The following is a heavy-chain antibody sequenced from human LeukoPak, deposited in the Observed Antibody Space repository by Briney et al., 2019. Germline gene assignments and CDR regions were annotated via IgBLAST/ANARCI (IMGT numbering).Heavy chain of an antibody. CDR3: ARGSGSYLIDAFDI. V-gene: IGHV1-18*01. Sequence: ASVKVSCKAPGYTFTSYDINWVRQATGRGLEWMGWISAYNGNTNYAQKLQGRVTMTTDTSTSTAYMELRSLRSDDTAVYYCARGSGSYLIDAFDIWGQGTMVTVSS. CDR2: ISAYNGNT. D-gene: IGHD1-26*01. J-gene: IGHJ3*02. CDR1: GYTFTSYD.